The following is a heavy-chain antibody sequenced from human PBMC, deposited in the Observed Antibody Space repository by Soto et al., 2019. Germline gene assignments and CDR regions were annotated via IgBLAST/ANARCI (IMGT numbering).Heavy chain of an antibody. Sequence: EVQLVESGGGLVKPGGSLRLSCAASGFTFSSYSMNWVRQAPGKGLEWVSSISSSSSYIYYADSVKGRFTISRDNAKNSLYLQMNSLRAEDTAVYYCARDRCSSTSCYPPPYYDYGMDVWGQGTTVTVSS. V-gene: IGHV3-21*01. CDR3: ARDRCSSTSCYPPPYYDYGMDV. D-gene: IGHD2-2*01. CDR2: ISSSSSYI. J-gene: IGHJ6*02. CDR1: GFTFSSYS.